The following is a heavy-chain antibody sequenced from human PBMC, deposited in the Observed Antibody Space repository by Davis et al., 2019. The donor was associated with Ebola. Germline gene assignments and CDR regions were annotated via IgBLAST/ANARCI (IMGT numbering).Heavy chain of an antibody. Sequence: GESLKIPCVVSGFSFDNSWMTWVRQAPGKGLESVANRKGDGSLKNYVDSVKGRFTISRDNAKKSLYLEMNSLGAEDTAVYSCATDNWGPALWGQGTLLTVSS. D-gene: IGHD7-27*01. CDR3: ATDNWGPAL. CDR2: RKGDGSLK. J-gene: IGHJ4*02. CDR1: GFSFDNSW. V-gene: IGHV3-7*01.